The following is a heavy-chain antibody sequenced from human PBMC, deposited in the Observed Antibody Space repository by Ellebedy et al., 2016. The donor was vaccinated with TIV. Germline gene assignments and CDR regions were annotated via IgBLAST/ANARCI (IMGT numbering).Heavy chain of an antibody. J-gene: IGHJ2*01. D-gene: IGHD3-16*01. CDR2: INTVNNNT. V-gene: IGHV1-18*01. CDR1: SYNFNSYG. CDR3: ARDLGVHWYFDL. Sequence: ASVKVSXKTSSYNFNSYGISWVRQAPGQGLEWMGWINTVNNNTNYAQKLQGRVTMTTDTSTSTAYMELRSLRSDDTAIYYCARDLGVHWYFDLWGRGTLVTVSS.